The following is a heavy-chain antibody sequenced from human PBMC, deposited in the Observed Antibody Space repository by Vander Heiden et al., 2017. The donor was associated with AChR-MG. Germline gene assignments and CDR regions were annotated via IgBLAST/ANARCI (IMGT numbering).Heavy chain of an antibody. Sequence: EVQLLESGGGLVQPGGSLRLSCAASGFTFGSYAMSWVRQAPGKGLEWVSAISGSGGSTYYADSVKGRFTISRDNSKNTLYLQMNSLRAEDTAVYYCAKGGDIVVVADLDYWGQGTLVTVSS. CDR3: AKGGDIVVVADLDY. CDR1: GFTFGSYA. V-gene: IGHV3-23*01. D-gene: IGHD2-15*01. CDR2: ISGSGGST. J-gene: IGHJ4*02.